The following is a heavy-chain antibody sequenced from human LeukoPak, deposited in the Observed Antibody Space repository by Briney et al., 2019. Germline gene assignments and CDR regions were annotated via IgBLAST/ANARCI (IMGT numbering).Heavy chain of an antibody. J-gene: IGHJ4*02. CDR1: GYTFTSYY. CDR3: ARDLSPQYCSSTSCYDY. V-gene: IGHV1-46*01. D-gene: IGHD2-2*01. CDR2: INPSGGST. Sequence: GASVKVSCKASGYTFTSYYMHWVRQAPGQGLEWMGIINPSGGSTSYAQKFQGRVTMTRDTSTSTVYMELSSLRSEDTAVYYCARDLSPQYCSSTSCYDYWGQGTLVTVSS.